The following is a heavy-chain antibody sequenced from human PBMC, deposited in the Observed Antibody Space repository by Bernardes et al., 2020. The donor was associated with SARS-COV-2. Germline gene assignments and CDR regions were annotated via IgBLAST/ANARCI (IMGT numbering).Heavy chain of an antibody. V-gene: IGHV4-59*01. D-gene: IGHD3-10*01. CDR3: ARDWSHLVRRGFDL. CDR2: IYYSGST. J-gene: IGHJ2*01. Sequence: TLSLTCTVSGGSIGSYYWAWIRQPPGKGLEWIGYIYYSGSTNYNPSLKSRVTITVDRSQNQFSLNLSSVTPADTAVYYCARDWSHLVRRGFDLWGRGTLVTVSS. CDR1: GGSIGSYY.